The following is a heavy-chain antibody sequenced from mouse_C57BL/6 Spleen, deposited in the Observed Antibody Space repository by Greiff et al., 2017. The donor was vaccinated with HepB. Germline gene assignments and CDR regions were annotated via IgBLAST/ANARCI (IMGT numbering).Heavy chain of an antibody. CDR3: ARSHYGSSPWFAY. CDR2: INPSTGGT. CDR1: GYSFTGYY. V-gene: IGHV1-42*01. D-gene: IGHD1-1*01. Sequence: EVKLMESGPELVKPGASVKISCKASGYSFTGYYMNWVKQSPEKSLEWIGEINPSTGGTTYNQKFKAKATLTVDKSSSTAYMQLKSLTSEDSAVYYCARSHYGSSPWFAYWGQGTLVTVSA. J-gene: IGHJ3*01.